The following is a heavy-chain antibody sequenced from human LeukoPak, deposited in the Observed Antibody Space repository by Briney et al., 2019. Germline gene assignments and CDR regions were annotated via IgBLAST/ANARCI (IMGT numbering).Heavy chain of an antibody. J-gene: IGHJ4*02. CDR2: VNLQGST. Sequence: PSETVSLTRGVSRGIITSTNYWTLVRQTSGKGLEWIGEVNLQGSTNYNPSLMGRVAISVDMSENHISLQLTSVTAADTAVYYCAREGGPYRPLDYSGQGTLVTVSS. V-gene: IGHV4-4*02. CDR3: AREGGPYRPLDY. CDR1: RGIITSTNY.